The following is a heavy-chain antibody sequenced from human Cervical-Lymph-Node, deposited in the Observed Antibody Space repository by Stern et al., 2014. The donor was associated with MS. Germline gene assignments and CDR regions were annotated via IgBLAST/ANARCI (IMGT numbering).Heavy chain of an antibody. CDR1: GGSISSYY. J-gene: IGHJ3*02. D-gene: IGHD3-3*01. V-gene: IGHV4-59*01. CDR3: ARVRFLGDAFDI. CDR2: IYFIGST. Sequence: QVQLQESGPGLVKPSETLSLTCTVSGGSISSYYWSWIRQPPGKGLEWIGDIYFIGSTHYNPPLKSRVTISVDTSKNQFSLKLSSVTAADTAVYYCARVRFLGDAFDIWGQGTMVTVSS.